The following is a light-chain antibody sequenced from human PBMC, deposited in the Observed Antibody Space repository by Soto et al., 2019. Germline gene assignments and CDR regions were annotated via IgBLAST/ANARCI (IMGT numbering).Light chain of an antibody. Sequence: EIVLTQSPGTLSLSPGQGATLSCRASQSVSSNLAWYQQKPGQAPRLLIYGASTRATGIPARFSGSGSGTDFTLTISSLEPEDSGVYYCQQRWRWPSNTFGQGTRLEIK. CDR3: QQRWRWPSNT. J-gene: IGKJ5*01. V-gene: IGKV3-11*01. CDR2: GAS. CDR1: QSVSSN.